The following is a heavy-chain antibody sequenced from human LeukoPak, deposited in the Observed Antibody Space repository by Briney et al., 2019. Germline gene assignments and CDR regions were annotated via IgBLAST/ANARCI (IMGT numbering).Heavy chain of an antibody. Sequence: GGPLRLSCAASGFTFSSYAMSWVRQAPGKGLEWVSSVGSSASSTYYADSVKGRFTISRDNSKNTLYLQMDSLRAEDTAVYYCASYYDYIGYTFDYWGRGTLVTVSS. CDR1: GFTFSSYA. J-gene: IGHJ4*02. V-gene: IGHV3-23*05. CDR3: ASYYDYIGYTFDY. D-gene: IGHD3-22*01. CDR2: VGSSASST.